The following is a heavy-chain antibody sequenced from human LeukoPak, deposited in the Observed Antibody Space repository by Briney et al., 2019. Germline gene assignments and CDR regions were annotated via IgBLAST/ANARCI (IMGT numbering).Heavy chain of an antibody. J-gene: IGHJ4*02. D-gene: IGHD5-18*01. V-gene: IGHV1-2*02. Sequence: ASVKVSCKASGYIFTDYYIHWVRQAPGQGLQRMGWINPLSGGTNYAQKFRGRVTMTRDTSIATIYMDLSSLVSDDTAVYYCARGHDNTGYNYFDYWGQGTLVTVSS. CDR2: INPLSGGT. CDR3: ARGHDNTGYNYFDY. CDR1: GYIFTDYY.